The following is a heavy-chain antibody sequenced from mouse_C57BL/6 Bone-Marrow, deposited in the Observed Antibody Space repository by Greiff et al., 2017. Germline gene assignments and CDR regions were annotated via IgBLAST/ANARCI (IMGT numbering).Heavy chain of an antibody. J-gene: IGHJ4*01. D-gene: IGHD3-2*02. CDR1: GFTFSNYW. Sequence: EVKLEESGGGLVQPGGSMKLSCAASGFTFSNYWMNWVRQSPEQGLEWVAQIRLKSDNYSSHYAVSVKGRFTISRDDPKSSVYLQTNNLRAAATGIYYCTEEANAMDYWGQGTSVTVSS. V-gene: IGHV6-3*01. CDR3: TEEANAMDY. CDR2: IRLKSDNYSS.